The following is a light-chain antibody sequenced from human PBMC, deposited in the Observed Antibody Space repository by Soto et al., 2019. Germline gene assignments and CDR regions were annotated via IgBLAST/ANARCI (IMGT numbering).Light chain of an antibody. CDR3: GTWDSSPAAGV. V-gene: IGLV1-51*01. CDR2: DNN. J-gene: IGLJ1*01. CDR1: SANSGDNY. Sequence: QSVLTQPPSGSAAPGQNATISCSPSSANSGDNYVSWYQQLPGTAPKPLIFDNNKRPSRIPDRFSGSKSGTSATLDITGLLTGDEADFYCGTWDSSPAAGVLGAGTKVTV.